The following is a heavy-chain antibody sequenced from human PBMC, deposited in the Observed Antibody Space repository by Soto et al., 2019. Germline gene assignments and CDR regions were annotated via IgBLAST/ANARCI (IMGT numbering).Heavy chain of an antibody. CDR2: ISHTGSA. CDR3: ARWELRDFDS. J-gene: IGHJ4*02. D-gene: IGHD1-7*01. CDR1: GASVTRDSYY. V-gene: IGHV4-31*03. Sequence: SETLSLTCSVSGASVTRDSYYWSWIRQHPGKGLEWIGYISHTGSAFYNPSLKSRVSISIDASTDKFSLRLSSLTAADTAVYYCARWELRDFDSWVPGTLVTVSS.